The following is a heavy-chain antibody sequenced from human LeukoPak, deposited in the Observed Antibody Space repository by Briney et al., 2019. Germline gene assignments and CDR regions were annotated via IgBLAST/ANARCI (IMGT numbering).Heavy chain of an antibody. CDR2: IYYSGST. CDR3: ARLGRGSLLGGGRYFDY. CDR1: GGSISSYY. J-gene: IGHJ4*02. V-gene: IGHV4-59*12. D-gene: IGHD3-16*01. Sequence: SETLSLTCTVSGGSISSYYWSWIRQPPGKGLEWIGHIYYSGSTNYSPSLKSRVTISVDTSKNQFSLKLSSVTAADTAVYYCARLGRGSLLGGGRYFDYWGQGTLVTVSS.